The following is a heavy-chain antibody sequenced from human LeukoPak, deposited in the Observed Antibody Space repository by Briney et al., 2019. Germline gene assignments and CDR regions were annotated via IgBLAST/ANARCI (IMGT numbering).Heavy chain of an antibody. V-gene: IGHV1-18*01. CDR2: ISAYNGNT. D-gene: IGHD2-2*01. J-gene: IGHJ6*02. CDR3: ARDTSTSFTNYYYGMDV. CDR1: GYTFTSYG. Sequence: GASVKVSCKASGYTFTSYGISWVRQAPGQGLEWMGWISAYNGNTNYAQKLQGRVTMTTDTSTSTAYMELRSLRSDDTAVYYCARDTSTSFTNYYYGMDVWAKGPRSPSP.